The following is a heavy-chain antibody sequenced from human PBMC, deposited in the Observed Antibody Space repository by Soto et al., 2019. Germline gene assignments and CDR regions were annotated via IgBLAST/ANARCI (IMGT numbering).Heavy chain of an antibody. D-gene: IGHD2-2*01. V-gene: IGHV1-8*01. Sequence: QVQLVQSGAEVKKPGASVKVSCKASGYTFTSYDINWVRQATGQGLEWMGWMNPNSGNTGYAQKFPGRVTMTRNTSIRTAYMELSSLRSEDTAVYYCARGKGFISTSRGAFDIWGQGTMVTVSS. CDR2: MNPNSGNT. CDR1: GYTFTSYD. J-gene: IGHJ3*02. CDR3: ARGKGFISTSRGAFDI.